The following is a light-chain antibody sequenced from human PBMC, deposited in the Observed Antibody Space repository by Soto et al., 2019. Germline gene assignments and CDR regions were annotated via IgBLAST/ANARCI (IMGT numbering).Light chain of an antibody. V-gene: IGLV1-44*01. Sequence: QSVLTQPPSASGTSGQRVIISCSGSSSNIGSNTVNWYQQLPGAAPKLLIQSNNQRPSGVPDRFSGSQSGTSASLAISGLQSEDEADYYCAVWDDSLNGYVFGTGTKLTVL. CDR3: AVWDDSLNGYV. CDR2: SNN. J-gene: IGLJ1*01. CDR1: SSNIGSNT.